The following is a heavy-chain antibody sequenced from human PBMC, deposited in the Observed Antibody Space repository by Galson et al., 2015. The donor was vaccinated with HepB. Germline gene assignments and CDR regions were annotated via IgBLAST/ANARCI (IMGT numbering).Heavy chain of an antibody. Sequence: SLRLSCAASEFILSMYWMNWVRQAPGKGLEWVANIKEDGSEKNYVDSVKGRFTISRDNSKNTLYLQMNSLRAEDTAVYFCARDHFDYSNAIFYFDSWGQGTLVTVSS. V-gene: IGHV3-7*05. J-gene: IGHJ4*02. D-gene: IGHD4-11*01. CDR2: IKEDGSEK. CDR1: EFILSMYW. CDR3: ARDHFDYSNAIFYFDS.